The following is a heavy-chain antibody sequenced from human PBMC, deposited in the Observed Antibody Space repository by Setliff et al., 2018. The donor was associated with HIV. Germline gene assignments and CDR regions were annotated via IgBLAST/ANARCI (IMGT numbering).Heavy chain of an antibody. Sequence: PGGSLRLSCAASGFIFSDYEMNWVRQAPGKGLEWVSFISNVYDNTFYADSVKGRFTISRDNAKNSLYLQMNSLRAEDTAVYYCARDGSYISRGYWGQGTLVTVSS. CDR1: GFIFSDYE. CDR2: ISNVYDNT. J-gene: IGHJ4*02. CDR3: ARDGSYISRGY. V-gene: IGHV3-48*03. D-gene: IGHD5-18*01.